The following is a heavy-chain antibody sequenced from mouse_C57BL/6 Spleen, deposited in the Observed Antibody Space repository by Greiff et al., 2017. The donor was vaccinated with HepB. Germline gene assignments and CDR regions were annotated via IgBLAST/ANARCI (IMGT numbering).Heavy chain of an antibody. V-gene: IGHV1-82*01. CDR3: ARYRTVVARDYFDY. Sequence: VKLMESGPELVKPGASVKISCKASGYAFSSSWMNWVKQRPGKGLEWIGRIYPGDGDTNYNGKFKGKATLTADKSSSTAYMQLSSLASEDSAVYFCARYRTVVARDYFDYWGQGTTLTVSS. CDR2: IYPGDGDT. D-gene: IGHD1-1*01. J-gene: IGHJ2*01. CDR1: GYAFSSSW.